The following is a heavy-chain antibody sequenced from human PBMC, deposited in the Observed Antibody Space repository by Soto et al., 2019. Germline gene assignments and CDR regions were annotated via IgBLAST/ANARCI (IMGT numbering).Heavy chain of an antibody. Sequence: GGSLRLSCAASGFTFSSYAMSWVRQAPGKGLEWISAISGSGGSTYYADSVKGRFTISRDNSKNTLYLQMNSLRAEDTAVYYCAKNGDFPELGEFDYWGQGTLVTVSS. CDR3: AKNGDFPELGEFDY. J-gene: IGHJ4*02. V-gene: IGHV3-23*01. CDR1: GFTFSSYA. D-gene: IGHD4-17*01. CDR2: ISGSGGST.